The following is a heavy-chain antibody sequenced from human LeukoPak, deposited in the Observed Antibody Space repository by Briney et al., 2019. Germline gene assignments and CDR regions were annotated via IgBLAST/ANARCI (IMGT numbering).Heavy chain of an antibody. V-gene: IGHV1-2*02. CDR1: GYTFTGYY. Sequence: GASVKVSCKASGYTFTGYYMHWVRQAPGQGLEWMGWINPNSGGTNYAQKFQGRVTMTRDTSISTAYMELSRLRSDDTAVYYCASGGGLGELSFDVIDYWGQGTLVTVSS. CDR2: INPNSGGT. J-gene: IGHJ4*02. CDR3: ASGGGLGELSFDVIDY. D-gene: IGHD3-16*02.